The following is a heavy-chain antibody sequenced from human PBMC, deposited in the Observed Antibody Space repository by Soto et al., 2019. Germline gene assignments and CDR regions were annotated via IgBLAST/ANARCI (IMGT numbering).Heavy chain of an antibody. V-gene: IGHV1-18*01. CDR1: GYPFASYG. J-gene: IGHJ4*02. D-gene: IGHD6-19*01. Sequence: QVQLVQSGAEMKKPGASVKVSCKASGYPFASYGIDWVRQAPGQGPEWMGRISTYYGNTNYGQKFQGRVTMTTDTSTSTAYMELRSLRSDDTAVYYCARVAAGIGWDSDWGQGTLVTVSS. CDR3: ARVAAGIGWDSD. CDR2: ISTYYGNT.